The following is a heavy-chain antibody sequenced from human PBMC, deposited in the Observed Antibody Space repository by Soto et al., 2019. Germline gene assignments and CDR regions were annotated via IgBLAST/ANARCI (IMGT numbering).Heavy chain of an antibody. Sequence: EASVKVSCKASGYTFTSYGISWVRQAPGQGLEWMGWISAYNGNTNYAQKLQGRVTMTTDTSTSTAYMELRSLRSDDTAVYYCARDTSSGYYYGYYYYGMDVWGQGTTVTVSS. CDR1: GYTFTSYG. J-gene: IGHJ6*02. CDR3: ARDTSSGYYYGYYYYGMDV. D-gene: IGHD3-22*01. V-gene: IGHV1-18*04. CDR2: ISAYNGNT.